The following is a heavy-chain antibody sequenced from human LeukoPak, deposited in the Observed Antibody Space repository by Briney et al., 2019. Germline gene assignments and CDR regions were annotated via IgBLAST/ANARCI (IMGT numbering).Heavy chain of an antibody. CDR3: ARDYCSGTSCYYNYYYMDV. CDR1: SGSISNSRYY. V-gene: IGHV4-39*01. J-gene: IGHJ6*03. Sequence: PSETLSLTCTVSSGSISNSRYYWGWIRQPPGKGLEWIGSFYYSGSTYYNPSLKSRVTISVDTSKNQFSLKLSSVTAADTAMYYCARDYCSGTSCYYNYYYMDVWGKGTTVTVSS. CDR2: FYYSGST. D-gene: IGHD2-2*01.